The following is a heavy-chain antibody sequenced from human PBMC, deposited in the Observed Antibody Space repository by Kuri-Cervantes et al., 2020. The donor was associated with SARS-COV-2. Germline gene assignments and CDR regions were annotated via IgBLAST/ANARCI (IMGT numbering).Heavy chain of an antibody. CDR2: IKSDGSIT. Sequence: GGSLRLSCAASGFTFSSYSMHWVRQAPGKGPVWVSRIKSDGSITNYADSVKGRFTISRDNAKSTLYLQMNSLRAEDTAVYYCVRDGDHWNFDYWGQGTLVTVSS. D-gene: IGHD1-1*01. CDR1: GFTFSSYS. V-gene: IGHV3-74*01. CDR3: VRDGDHWNFDY. J-gene: IGHJ4*02.